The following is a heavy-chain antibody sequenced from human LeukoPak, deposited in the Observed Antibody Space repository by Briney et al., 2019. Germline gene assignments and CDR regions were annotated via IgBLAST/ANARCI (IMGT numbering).Heavy chain of an antibody. CDR1: GGSISSYY. CDR2: IYYSGST. J-gene: IGHJ6*03. Sequence: PSETLSLTCTVSGGSISSYYWSWIRQPPGKGLGWIGYIYYSGSTNYNPSLKSRVTISVDTSKNQFSLKLSSVTAADTAVYYCARDTNYYMDVWGKGTTVTVSS. V-gene: IGHV4-59*01. D-gene: IGHD2-8*01. CDR3: ARDTNYYMDV.